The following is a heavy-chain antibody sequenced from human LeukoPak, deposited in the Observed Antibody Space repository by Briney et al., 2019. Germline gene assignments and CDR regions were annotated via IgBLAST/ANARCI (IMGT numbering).Heavy chain of an antibody. CDR2: IYYSGST. Sequence: PSETLSLTCTVSGGSISSYYWSWIRQPPGKGLEWIGYIYYSGSTNYNPSLKSRVTISVDTSKNQFSLKLSSVTAADTAVYYCARMPVNPMVQDLFYFDYWGQGTLVTVSS. D-gene: IGHD3-10*01. CDR3: ARMPVNPMVQDLFYFDY. V-gene: IGHV4-59*08. J-gene: IGHJ4*02. CDR1: GGSISSYY.